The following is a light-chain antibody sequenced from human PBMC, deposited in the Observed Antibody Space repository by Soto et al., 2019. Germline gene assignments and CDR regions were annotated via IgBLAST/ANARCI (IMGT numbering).Light chain of an antibody. J-gene: IGKJ1*01. CDR3: QQRSNWPGT. V-gene: IGKV3-11*01. Sequence: EIVLTQSPATLSLSPGERATLSCRASQSVSSYLAWYQQKPGQAPRLLIYDASNRATGIPARFSGSGSGTDFTLTISSLEPEDFAVYYCQQRSNWPGTFGQGTGGYQ. CDR2: DAS. CDR1: QSVSSY.